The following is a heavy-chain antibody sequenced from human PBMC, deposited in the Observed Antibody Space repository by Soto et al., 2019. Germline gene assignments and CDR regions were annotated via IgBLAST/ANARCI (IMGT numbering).Heavy chain of an antibody. J-gene: IGHJ6*02. CDR1: GGTFSSYA. Sequence: GASEKLSCKASGGTFSSYAISWVRQDPGQGLEWMGGIIPIFGTANYAQKFQGRVTITADESTSTAYMELSSLRSEDTAVYYCARGYCSGGSCYPGGYYYYGMDVWGQGTSVPVSS. CDR3: ARGYCSGGSCYPGGYYYYGMDV. CDR2: IIPIFGTA. D-gene: IGHD2-15*01. V-gene: IGHV1-69*01.